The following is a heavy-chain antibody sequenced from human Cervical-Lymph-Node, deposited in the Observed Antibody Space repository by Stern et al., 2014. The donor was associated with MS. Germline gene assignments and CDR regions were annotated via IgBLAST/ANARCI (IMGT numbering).Heavy chain of an antibody. CDR1: GYTFSTYY. Sequence: VQLVQSGAEVKKPGASVKVSCKASGYTFSTYYMHWVRQAPGQGLEWMGIINTSGGSTNYAQKFQGRVTMTRDTSTSTVYMELSSLMSEDTAMYYCARTMTGTSAFDFWGQGTLVTVSS. J-gene: IGHJ4*02. CDR3: ARTMTGTSAFDF. V-gene: IGHV1-46*01. D-gene: IGHD3-9*01. CDR2: INTSGGST.